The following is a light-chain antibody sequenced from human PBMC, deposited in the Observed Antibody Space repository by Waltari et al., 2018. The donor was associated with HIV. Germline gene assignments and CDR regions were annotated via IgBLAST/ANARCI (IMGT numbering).Light chain of an antibody. CDR1: QGISNH. Sequence: DIQMTQSPSSLSASVGAAVNITCRASQGISNHLAWIQQKPGTAPKSLIFGASILQSRVPSTFRGSGSATDVTLTINNLPAEDFATYCCQHYHSYPVTFGGGTKVE. V-gene: IGKV1-16*01. J-gene: IGKJ4*01. CDR2: GAS. CDR3: QHYHSYPVT.